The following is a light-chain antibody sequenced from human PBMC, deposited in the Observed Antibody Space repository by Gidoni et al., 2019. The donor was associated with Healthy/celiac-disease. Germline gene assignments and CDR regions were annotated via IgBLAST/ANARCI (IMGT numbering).Light chain of an antibody. Sequence: EIVLTQSPGTLSSSPGERATLSCRASQSVSSSYLAWYQQKPGQAPRLLIYGASSRATGIPDRFSGSGSGTDFTLTISRLEPEDFAVYYCQQYGSPMYTFGQGTKLEIK. CDR2: GAS. CDR1: QSVSSSY. CDR3: QQYGSPMYT. J-gene: IGKJ2*01. V-gene: IGKV3-20*01.